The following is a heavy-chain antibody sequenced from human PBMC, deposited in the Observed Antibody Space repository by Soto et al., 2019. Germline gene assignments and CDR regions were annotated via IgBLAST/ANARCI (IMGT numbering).Heavy chain of an antibody. J-gene: IGHJ3*02. V-gene: IGHV1-2*02. D-gene: IGHD3-3*01. CDR3: ARGGGVGVAGSAAFDM. CDR2: MNPATGAA. Sequence: QLHLVQSGAVVKKPGASVTVSCSASGYPVTAYYMHWVRQAPGRGLEWMGGMNPATGAAKYTQTFQGRVTMTRDTSTSTVFMELCGLTSEDTAVFYCARGGGVGVAGSAAFDMWGQGTLVTVSS. CDR1: GYPVTAYY.